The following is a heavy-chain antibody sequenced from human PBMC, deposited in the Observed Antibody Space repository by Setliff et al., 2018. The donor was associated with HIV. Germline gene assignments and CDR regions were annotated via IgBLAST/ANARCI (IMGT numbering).Heavy chain of an antibody. J-gene: IGHJ4*02. V-gene: IGHV4-39*01. D-gene: IGHD4-17*01. CDR3: AKGAGFYGDYTFDY. Sequence: SETLSLTCTVSGGSISSSSYYWGWIRQPPGKGLEWIGSIYYRGRTDYNPSLKSRVTISVDTSKNQFSLKLSSVTAADTAVYYCAKGAGFYGDYTFDYWGQGNLVTVSS. CDR2: IYYRGRT. CDR1: GGSISSSSYY.